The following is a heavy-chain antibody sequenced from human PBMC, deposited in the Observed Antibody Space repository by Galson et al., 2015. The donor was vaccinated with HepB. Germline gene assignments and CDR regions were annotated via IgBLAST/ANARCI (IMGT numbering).Heavy chain of an antibody. Sequence: SLRLSCANYGFTFSSHWMSWVRQAPGKGPEWVANIKYDGSEKYYVDSVKGRFTISRDNAKNSLYLQMTSLRADDTAVYYCARARGLDHWGQGTLVTVSS. CDR2: IKYDGSEK. J-gene: IGHJ4*02. CDR1: GFTFSSHW. V-gene: IGHV3-7*01. CDR3: ARARGLDH.